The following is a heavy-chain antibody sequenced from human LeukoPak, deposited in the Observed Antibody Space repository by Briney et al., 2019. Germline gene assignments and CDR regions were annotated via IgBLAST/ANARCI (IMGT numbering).Heavy chain of an antibody. CDR3: ARQGSSIRSPALDY. CDR1: GYSFTSYW. Sequence: GESLKISCKGSGYSFTSYWIGWVRQQPGKGLEWMGIIYAGDSDASYSPSFQGQVTISADKSISTAYLQWSSLKASDTAMYYCARQGSSIRSPALDYWGQGTLVTVSS. D-gene: IGHD4-17*01. V-gene: IGHV5-51*01. J-gene: IGHJ4*02. CDR2: IYAGDSDA.